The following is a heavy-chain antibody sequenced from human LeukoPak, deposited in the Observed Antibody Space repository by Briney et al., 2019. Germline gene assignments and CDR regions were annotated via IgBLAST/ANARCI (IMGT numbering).Heavy chain of an antibody. CDR1: GFTFSSYE. J-gene: IGHJ4*02. V-gene: IGHV3-48*03. CDR2: ISSSGSSI. CDR3: ARVRGRSTWYGGGLDC. Sequence: QPGGSLRLSCAASGFTFSSYEMNWVRQAPGKGLEWVSYISSSGSSIYYADSVKGRFTLSRDNAKNSLDLQMNSLRVEDTAIYYCARVRGRSTWYGGGLDCWGQGTLVTVSS. D-gene: IGHD2-15*01.